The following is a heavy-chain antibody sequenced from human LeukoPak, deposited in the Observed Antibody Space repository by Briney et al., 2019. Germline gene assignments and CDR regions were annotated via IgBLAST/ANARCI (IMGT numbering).Heavy chain of an antibody. V-gene: IGHV3-23*01. CDR3: AREDPYLT. D-gene: IGHD3-16*01. J-gene: IGHJ5*02. CDR2: ISGSGGST. Sequence: QPGGSLRLSCAASGFTFSSYAMSWVRQAPGKGLEWVSSISGSGGSTHYADSVKGRFTLSRDNSKNTLYLQMNGLRADDTAVYYCAREDPYLTWGQGTLVTVSS. CDR1: GFTFSSYA.